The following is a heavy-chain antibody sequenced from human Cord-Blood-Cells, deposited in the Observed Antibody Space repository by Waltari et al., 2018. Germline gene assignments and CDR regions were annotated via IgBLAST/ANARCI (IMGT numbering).Heavy chain of an antibody. CDR2: IYPGDSDT. CDR1: GYSFTSSW. V-gene: IGHV5-51*03. J-gene: IGHJ3*02. D-gene: IGHD2-2*01. CDR3: ASTLGYCSSTSCYADAFDI. Sequence: EVQLVQSGAEVKKPGESLKISCKGSGYSFTSSWIGWVRQMPGNGLEWMGIIYPGDSDTRYSPSFQGQVTISADKSISTAYLQWSSLKASDTAMYYCASTLGYCSSTSCYADAFDIWGQGTMVTVSS.